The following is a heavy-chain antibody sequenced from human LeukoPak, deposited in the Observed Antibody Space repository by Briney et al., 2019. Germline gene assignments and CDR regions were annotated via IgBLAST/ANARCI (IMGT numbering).Heavy chain of an antibody. Sequence: GGSLRLSCAASGFSFSSYGMHWVRQAPGKGLEWVANINQVGSEKNYVDSVKGRFTISRDNAKNSLYLQMNSLRAEDTAMYYCARDGSYYGPDYWGQGALVTVSS. CDR3: ARDGSYYGPDY. CDR2: INQVGSEK. CDR1: GFSFSSYG. D-gene: IGHD3-10*01. J-gene: IGHJ4*02. V-gene: IGHV3-7*04.